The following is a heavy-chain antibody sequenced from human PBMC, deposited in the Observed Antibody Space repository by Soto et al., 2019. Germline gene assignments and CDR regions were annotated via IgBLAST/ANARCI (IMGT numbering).Heavy chain of an antibody. CDR2: ISGSGGST. CDR1: GFTFSSYA. J-gene: IGHJ6*02. CDR3: AANIVVVPAAIGYYGMEV. V-gene: IGHV3-23*01. Sequence: GGSLRLSCAASGFTFSSYAMSWVRQAPGKGLEWVSAISGSGGSTYYADSVKGRFTISRDNSKNTLYLQMNSLRAEDTAVYYCAANIVVVPAAIGYYGMEVWGQGTTVTVSS. D-gene: IGHD2-2*01.